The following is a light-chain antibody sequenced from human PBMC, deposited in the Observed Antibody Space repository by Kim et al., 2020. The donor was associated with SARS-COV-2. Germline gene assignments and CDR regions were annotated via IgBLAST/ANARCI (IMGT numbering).Light chain of an antibody. J-gene: IGLJ2*01. Sequence: GQTVRITCQGDSLRSYYASWYQQKPGQAPVLVIYGKNNRPSGIPDRFSGSSSGNTASLTIPGAQAEDEADYYCNSRDSSGNHLGVFGGGTQLTVL. CDR2: GKN. CDR1: SLRSYY. CDR3: NSRDSSGNHLGV. V-gene: IGLV3-19*01.